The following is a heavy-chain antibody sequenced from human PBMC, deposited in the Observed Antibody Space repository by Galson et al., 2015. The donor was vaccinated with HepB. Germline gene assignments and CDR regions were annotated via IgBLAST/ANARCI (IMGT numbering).Heavy chain of an antibody. J-gene: IGHJ5*02. V-gene: IGHV3-11*01. CDR1: GFTFSDYY. D-gene: IGHD5-18*01. Sequence: SLRLSCAASGFTFSDYYMSWIRQAPGKGLEWVSYISSSGSTIYYADSVKGRFTISRDNAKNSLYLQMNSLRAEDTAVYYCARGEELWPYNWFDPWGQGTLVTVSS. CDR3: ARGEELWPYNWFDP. CDR2: ISSSGSTI.